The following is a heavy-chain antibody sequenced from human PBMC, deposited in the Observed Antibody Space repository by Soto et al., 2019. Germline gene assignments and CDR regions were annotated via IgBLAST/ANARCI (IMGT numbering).Heavy chain of an antibody. J-gene: IGHJ3*02. Sequence: QITLKESGPTLVKPTQTLTLTCTFSGFSLSTSGVGVGWIRQPPGKALEWLALIYWDDDKRYSPSLKSRLTIAKDTPKNQVVITMTNMDPVDTATYYCAHRTITMVRGVITPDYDAFDIWGQGTMVTVSS. CDR1: GFSLSTSGVG. V-gene: IGHV2-5*02. D-gene: IGHD3-10*01. CDR3: AHRTITMVRGVITPDYDAFDI. CDR2: IYWDDDK.